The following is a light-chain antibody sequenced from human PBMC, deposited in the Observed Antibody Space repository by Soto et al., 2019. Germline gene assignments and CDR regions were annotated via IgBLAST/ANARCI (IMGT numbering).Light chain of an antibody. V-gene: IGKV3-20*01. J-gene: IGKJ2*01. Sequence: EVVLTQSPGTLSLSPGERATLSCRASQSVSNKYLAWYQQKPGQAPRLLIFGSSDRATGIPDRFIGSGSGTDFTLTISRLEPEDFAVYYCQQYGSSPPYTFGQGTKLEIK. CDR2: GSS. CDR1: QSVSNKY. CDR3: QQYGSSPPYT.